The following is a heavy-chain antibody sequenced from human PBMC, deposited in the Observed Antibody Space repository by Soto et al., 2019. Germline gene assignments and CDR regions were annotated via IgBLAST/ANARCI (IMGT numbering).Heavy chain of an antibody. D-gene: IGHD1-1*01. CDR3: ARHPLNWSGADS. V-gene: IGHV4-39*01. CDR1: GGSITSSEYY. CDR2: IYYSGSS. J-gene: IGHJ4*02. Sequence: SETLSLTCTVSGGSITSSEYYWAWIRQPPGKGLQFVGTIYYSGSSYSNSSLKSRLSMSVDTSKNQFSLTMKSVTAADTGVYYYARHPLNWSGADSWGQGVLVTVSS.